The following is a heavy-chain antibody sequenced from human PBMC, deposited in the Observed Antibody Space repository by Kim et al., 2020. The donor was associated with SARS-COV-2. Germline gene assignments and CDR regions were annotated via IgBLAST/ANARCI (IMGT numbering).Heavy chain of an antibody. CDR1: GGSISSGGYY. J-gene: IGHJ4*02. D-gene: IGHD5-12*01. CDR3: ARARRRDGYNFSQGSFDY. CDR2: IYYSGST. Sequence: SETLSLTCTVSGGSISSGGYYWSWIRQHPGKGLEWIGYIYYSGSTYYNPSLKSRVTISVDTSKNQFSLKLSSVTAADTAVYYCARARRRDGYNFSQGSFDYWGQGTLVTVSS. V-gene: IGHV4-31*03.